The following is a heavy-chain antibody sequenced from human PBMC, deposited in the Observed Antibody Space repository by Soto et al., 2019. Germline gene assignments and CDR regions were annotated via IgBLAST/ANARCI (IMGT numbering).Heavy chain of an antibody. V-gene: IGHV4-30-4*02. CDR2: IYYSGST. J-gene: IGHJ4*02. D-gene: IGHD3-22*01. CDR3: AYYDNNGYPYFDY. CDR1: DGSISSGDYY. Sequence: PSETLSLTCTVSDGSISSGDYYRSWIRQPPGKGLEWIGYIYYSGSTYYNPSLKSRVTISVDRSKNQFSLKASDSAMYYCARHIGAYYDNNGYPYFDYWGQGTRVTVSS.